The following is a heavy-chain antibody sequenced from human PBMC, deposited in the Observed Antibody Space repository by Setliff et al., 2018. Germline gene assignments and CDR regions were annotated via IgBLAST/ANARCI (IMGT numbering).Heavy chain of an antibody. CDR2: INHSGST. D-gene: IGHD3-10*01. V-gene: IGHV4-34*01. CDR3: ARDNRARHYMDV. J-gene: IGHJ6*03. CDR1: GGSLSNYY. Sequence: SETLSLTCTVYGGSLSNYYWSWIRQPPGKGLEWIVEINHSGSTNYNPSLQSRVTISVDTSKNHFSLNLTSVTAADTAVYFCARDNRARHYMDVWGKGTTVTVSS.